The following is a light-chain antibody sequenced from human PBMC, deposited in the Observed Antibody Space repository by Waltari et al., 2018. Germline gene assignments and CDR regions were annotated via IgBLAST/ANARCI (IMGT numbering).Light chain of an antibody. V-gene: IGKV3-11*01. CDR1: QSVSSY. CDR2: EAS. CDR3: QHRIDWPHT. J-gene: IGKJ2*01. Sequence: EIVLTQSPATLSLSPGERATLSCRASQSVSSYLGWYQQKPGQAPRLPIYEASNRATGIPARFSGSGSGTDFTLTISSLEPEDFAVYYCQHRIDWPHTFGQGTKLEIK.